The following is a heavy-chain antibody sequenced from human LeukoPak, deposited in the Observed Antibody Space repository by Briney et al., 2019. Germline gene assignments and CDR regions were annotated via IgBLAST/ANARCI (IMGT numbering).Heavy chain of an antibody. CDR2: IIPIFGTA. Sequence: ASVKVSCKASGGTFSSYAISWVRQAPGQGLEWMGGIIPIFGTANYAQKFQGRVTITADESTSTAYMELSSLRSEDTAVYYCARTSTEQGYCYGYSGYWGQGTLVTVSS. CDR1: GGTFSSYA. V-gene: IGHV1-69*01. D-gene: IGHD5-18*01. CDR3: ARTSTEQGYCYGYSGY. J-gene: IGHJ4*02.